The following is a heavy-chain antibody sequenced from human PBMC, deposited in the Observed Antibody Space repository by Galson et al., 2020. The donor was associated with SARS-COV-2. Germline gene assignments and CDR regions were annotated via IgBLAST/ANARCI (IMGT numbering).Heavy chain of an antibody. CDR1: GGTLDTYA. CDR2: TIPIFGTP. J-gene: IGHJ6*03. Sequence: SVKVSCKASGGTLDTYAITWVRQAPGQGLEWMGGTIPIFGTPNYAQKFQGRVTITADKSTNTAYMELGSLTSYDTAIYYCARDTSDLDVWGTGTTVTVS. V-gene: IGHV1-69*06. CDR3: ARDTSDLDV.